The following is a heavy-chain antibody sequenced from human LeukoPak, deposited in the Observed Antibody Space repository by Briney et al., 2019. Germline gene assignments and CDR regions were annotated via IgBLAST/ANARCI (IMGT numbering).Heavy chain of an antibody. J-gene: IGHJ4*02. Sequence: GGSLRLSCAASGFTFNRYAMSWVRQAPGKGLEWVSAISGSGGSTYYADSVKGRFTISRDNSKNTLYLQMNSLRAEDTAVYYCAKDYYDSSGYYANAPSDYWGQGTLVTVSS. D-gene: IGHD3-22*01. CDR1: GFTFNRYA. V-gene: IGHV3-23*01. CDR3: AKDYYDSSGYYANAPSDY. CDR2: ISGSGGST.